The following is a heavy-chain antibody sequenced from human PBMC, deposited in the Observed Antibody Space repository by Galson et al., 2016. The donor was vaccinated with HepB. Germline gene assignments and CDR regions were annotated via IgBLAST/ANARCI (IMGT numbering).Heavy chain of an antibody. CDR3: AKDTTKGWGSEDY. V-gene: IGHV3-9*01. CDR2: ISWNSGGR. D-gene: IGHD3-16*01. CDR1: GFSFSIYW. J-gene: IGHJ4*02. Sequence: SLRLSCAASGFSFSIYWMHWVRQAPGKGLEWVSGISWNSGGRDYADSVKGRFTISRDNAKNSLYLHMNSLRVEDTAMYFCAKDTTKGWGSEDYWGQGTLVTVSS.